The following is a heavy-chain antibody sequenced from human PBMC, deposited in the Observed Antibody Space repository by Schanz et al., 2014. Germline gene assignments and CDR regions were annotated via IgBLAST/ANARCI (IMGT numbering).Heavy chain of an antibody. CDR2: INVGNGNM. Sequence: QVQLVQSWAEVKGPRASVKVSCKASGYSFTPFPIHWVRQAPGQGLEWMGWINVGNGNMKYSQKFQGRVTITRDTSASTAYMELTSLRSEDAAVYYCARDQSPYTNSSDVRYFDYWGQGSLVTVSS. J-gene: IGHJ4*02. CDR3: ARDQSPYTNSSDVRYFDY. CDR1: GYSFTPFP. V-gene: IGHV1-3*01. D-gene: IGHD6-6*01.